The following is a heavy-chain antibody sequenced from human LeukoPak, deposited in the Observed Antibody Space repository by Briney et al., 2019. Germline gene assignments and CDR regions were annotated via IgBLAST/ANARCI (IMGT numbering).Heavy chain of an antibody. CDR3: ARLRPALLWFGELSGWFDP. Sequence: SETLSLTCTVSGGSISSSSHYWAWIRQPPGKGLEWIANIYYSGSSYYNSSLKSRVTISVDTSKNQFSLKLSSVTAADTAVYFCARLRPALLWFGELSGWFDPWGQGTLVTVSS. CDR2: IYYSGSS. V-gene: IGHV4-39*01. D-gene: IGHD3-10*01. J-gene: IGHJ5*02. CDR1: GGSISSSSHY.